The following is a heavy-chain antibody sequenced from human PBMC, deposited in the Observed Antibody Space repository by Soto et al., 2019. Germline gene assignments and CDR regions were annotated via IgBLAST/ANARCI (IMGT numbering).Heavy chain of an antibody. Sequence: ASVKVSCKASGYTFTSYYMNWVRQAPGQGLEWLGIINPSGGYTTYAQRLLGRVTMTTDTSTSTVHMELSSLRSDDTAVYYCARVKGSGYHNWFDPWGQGTLVTVSS. CDR1: GYTFTSYY. V-gene: IGHV1-46*01. CDR3: ARVKGSGYHNWFDP. D-gene: IGHD3-22*01. J-gene: IGHJ5*02. CDR2: INPSGGYT.